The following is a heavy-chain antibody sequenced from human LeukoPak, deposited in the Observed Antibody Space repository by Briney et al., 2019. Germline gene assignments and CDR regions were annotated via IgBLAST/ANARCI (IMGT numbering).Heavy chain of an antibody. Sequence: TGGSLRLSCAASGFTFSSYWMHCVRQAPGKGLVWVSRINSDGSSTSYADSVKGRFTISRDNAKNTLYLQMHSLRTEDTAVYYCASVDGGFPLDYWGQGTLVTVPS. D-gene: IGHD2-15*01. CDR3: ASVDGGFPLDY. J-gene: IGHJ4*02. V-gene: IGHV3-74*01. CDR1: GFTFSSYW. CDR2: INSDGSST.